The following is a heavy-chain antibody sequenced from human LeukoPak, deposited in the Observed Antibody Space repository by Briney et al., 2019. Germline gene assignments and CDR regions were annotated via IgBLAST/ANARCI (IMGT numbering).Heavy chain of an antibody. CDR2: VSESGGST. D-gene: IGHD2-2*01. Sequence: HGGSLRLSCAASGFTFSTYAMSWVRQAPGRGMERVSAVSESGGSTYYADSVRGRFTISRDNSKNTLYLQMNSLRAEDTAVYYCERRYQLLSVSWFDPWGQGTLVTVSS. CDR3: ERRYQLLSVSWFDP. J-gene: IGHJ5*02. CDR1: GFTFSTYA. V-gene: IGHV3-23*01.